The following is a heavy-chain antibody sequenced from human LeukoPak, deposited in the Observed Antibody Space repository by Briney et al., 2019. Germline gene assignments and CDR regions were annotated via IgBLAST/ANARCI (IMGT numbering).Heavy chain of an antibody. Sequence: GASVKVSCKASGYTFTSYDINWVRQATGQGLEWMGWMNPNSGNTGYAQKFQGRVTITRDTSASTAYMELSSLRSEDTAVYYCARLGLGLLWFGDQEYYFDYWGQGTLVTVSS. D-gene: IGHD3-10*01. J-gene: IGHJ4*02. CDR1: GYTFTSYD. CDR3: ARLGLGLLWFGDQEYYFDY. CDR2: MNPNSGNT. V-gene: IGHV1-8*01.